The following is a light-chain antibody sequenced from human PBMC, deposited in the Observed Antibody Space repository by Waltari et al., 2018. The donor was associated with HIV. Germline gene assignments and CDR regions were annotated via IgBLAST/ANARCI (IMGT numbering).Light chain of an antibody. CDR2: DNI. J-gene: IGLJ3*02. CDR1: SSNIGAGYD. CDR3: QSYDSSLRV. V-gene: IGLV1-40*01. Sequence: QSVLTQPPSVSGAPGQRVTISCTGSSSNIGAGYDVTWYQQHPGTAPKLLIYDNINRPSGVPDRFSGSKSGTSASLAITGLQAEDEADYYCQSYDSSLRVFGGGTKLTGL.